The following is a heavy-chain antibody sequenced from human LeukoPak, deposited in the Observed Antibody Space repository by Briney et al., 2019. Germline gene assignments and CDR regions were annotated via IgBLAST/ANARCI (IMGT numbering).Heavy chain of an antibody. J-gene: IGHJ4*02. V-gene: IGHV1-69*13. CDR3: ARANYYDSSGYYDDDY. CDR2: IIPIFGTA. Sequence: SVKVSCKASGGTFSSYAISWVRQAPGQGLEWMGGIIPIFGTANYAQKFQGRVTITADESTSTAYMELSSLRSEDTAVYYCARANYYDSSGYYDDDYWGQGTLVTVSS. D-gene: IGHD3-22*01. CDR1: GGTFSSYA.